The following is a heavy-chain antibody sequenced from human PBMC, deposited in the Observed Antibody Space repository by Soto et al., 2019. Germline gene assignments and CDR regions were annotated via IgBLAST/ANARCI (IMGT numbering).Heavy chain of an antibody. CDR2: ISYDGSNK. CDR1: GFTFSSYA. Sequence: PGGSLRLSCAASGFTFSSYAMHWVRQAPGKGLEWVAVISYDGSNKYYADSVKGRFTISRDNSKNTLYLQMNSLRAEDTAVYYCARESYCSGGSCYSSYFDYWGQGTLVTVSS. CDR3: ARESYCSGGSCYSSYFDY. J-gene: IGHJ4*02. V-gene: IGHV3-30-3*01. D-gene: IGHD2-15*01.